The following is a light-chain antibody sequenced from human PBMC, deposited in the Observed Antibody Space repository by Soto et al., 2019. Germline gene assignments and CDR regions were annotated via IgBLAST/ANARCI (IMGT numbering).Light chain of an antibody. CDR1: QSVSSSY. V-gene: IGKV3-20*01. Sequence: EIVLTQSPGTLSLSPGERATLSCRASQSVSSSYLAWYQQKPGQAPRLLIYGASSRATGIPDRFSGSGSGTDFTLTISRLEPEDFAVYYCQQYGRSPSTFGGGTKVAIK. CDR3: QQYGRSPST. J-gene: IGKJ4*01. CDR2: GAS.